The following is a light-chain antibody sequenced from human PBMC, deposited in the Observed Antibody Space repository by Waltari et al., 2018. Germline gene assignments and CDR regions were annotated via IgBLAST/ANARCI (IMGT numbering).Light chain of an antibody. CDR1: TGSIVTKY. CDR3: QSYDTINWV. CDR2: EDN. V-gene: IGLV6-57*03. Sequence: FLLTQPHSVSESPGQTVIISCTRSTGSIVTKYVQWYQQRPGSAPTLVIYEDNKRPSGVPDRFSASIDSSSNSASLSISGLRSEDEADDYCQSYDTINWVFGGGTRLTVL. J-gene: IGLJ3*02.